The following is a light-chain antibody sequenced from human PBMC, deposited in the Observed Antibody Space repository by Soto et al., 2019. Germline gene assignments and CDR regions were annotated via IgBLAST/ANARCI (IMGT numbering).Light chain of an antibody. CDR1: QSISSW. CDR3: QQYNSYSWT. V-gene: IGKV1-5*01. Sequence: DLQMTQSPSTLSASVGDRVTITCRASQSISSWLAWYQQKPGKAPKLLIYDASSLESGVPSRFSGRASGTEFTLTISSLQPDDFATYYCQQYNSYSWTFGQGTKVEIK. J-gene: IGKJ1*01. CDR2: DAS.